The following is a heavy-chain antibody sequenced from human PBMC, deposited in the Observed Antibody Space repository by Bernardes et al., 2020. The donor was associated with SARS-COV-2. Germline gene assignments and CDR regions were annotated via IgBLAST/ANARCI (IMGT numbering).Heavy chain of an antibody. J-gene: IGHJ4*02. Sequence: GSLILFCAASGFTFSNAWMSWVRQAPGKGLEWVGRIKSKTDGGTTDYAAPVKGRFTISRDDSKDTLFLQMSSLKTEDTAVYYCITASRSPFWGQGTLVTVSS. CDR2: IKSKTDGGTT. CDR3: ITASRSPF. CDR1: GFTFSNAW. V-gene: IGHV3-15*01.